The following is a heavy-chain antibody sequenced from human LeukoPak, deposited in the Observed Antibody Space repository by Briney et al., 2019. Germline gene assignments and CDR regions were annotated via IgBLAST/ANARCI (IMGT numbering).Heavy chain of an antibody. D-gene: IGHD2-2*01. Sequence: PSETLSLTCTVSGGSISSSSYYWGWIRQPPGKGLEWIGSIYYSGSTYYNPSLKSRVTISVDTSKNQFSLKLSSVTAADTAVYYCARGIVVVPAGAFDIWGQGTMVTVSS. CDR3: ARGIVVVPAGAFDI. J-gene: IGHJ3*02. V-gene: IGHV4-39*01. CDR1: GGSISSSSYY. CDR2: IYYSGST.